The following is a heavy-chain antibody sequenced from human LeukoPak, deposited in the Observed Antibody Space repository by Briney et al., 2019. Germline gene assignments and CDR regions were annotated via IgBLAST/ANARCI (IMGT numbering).Heavy chain of an antibody. V-gene: IGHV1-18*01. Sequence: ASVKVSCKASGYTFTSYGISWVRQAPGQGLEWMGWISAYNGNTNYAQKLQGRVTMTRDTSISTAYMELSRLRSDDTAVYYCARTIPKYYYDSSGWFDYWGQGTLVTVSS. D-gene: IGHD3-22*01. CDR1: GYTFTSYG. CDR3: ARTIPKYYYDSSGWFDY. J-gene: IGHJ4*02. CDR2: ISAYNGNT.